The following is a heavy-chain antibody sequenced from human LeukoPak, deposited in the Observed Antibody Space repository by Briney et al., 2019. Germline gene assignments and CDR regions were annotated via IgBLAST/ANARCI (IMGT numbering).Heavy chain of an antibody. V-gene: IGHV3-23*01. CDR3: AKVADDYGDYDWFDP. CDR2: ISGSGGST. J-gene: IGHJ5*02. CDR1: GFTFSSYA. D-gene: IGHD4-17*01. Sequence: GGSLRLSCAASGFTFSSYAMSWGRQAPGKGLEWVSAISGSGGSTYYADSVKGRFTISRDNSKNTLYLQMNSLRAEDTAVYYCAKVADDYGDYDWFDPWGQGTLVTVSS.